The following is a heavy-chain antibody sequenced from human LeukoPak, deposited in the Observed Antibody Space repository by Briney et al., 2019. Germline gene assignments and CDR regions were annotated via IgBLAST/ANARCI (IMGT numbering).Heavy chain of an antibody. V-gene: IGHV3-30*09. CDR1: GFTFSYHS. CDR3: ARELTSGNSYGSGYFDY. CDR2: ISYDGKRE. Sequence: PERSLRLSCVASGFTFSYHSMHWVRQAPGKGLEWVAVISYDGKREYYADSVKGRFAISRDNSRNTVYLQMNSLRAEDTAVYFCARELTSGNSYGSGYFDYWGQGAVITVSS. D-gene: IGHD5-18*01. J-gene: IGHJ4*02.